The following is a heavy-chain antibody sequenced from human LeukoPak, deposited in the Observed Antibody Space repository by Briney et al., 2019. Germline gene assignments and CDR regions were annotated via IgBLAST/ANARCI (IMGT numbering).Heavy chain of an antibody. CDR1: GYSFSNYG. J-gene: IGHJ3*02. CDR3: ARDYYDFWSGPDSFDI. CDR2: ISVYNGNT. Sequence: ASVKVSCKTSGYSFSNYGINWVRQAPGQGLEWMGWISVYNGNTNYAQILQGRVTMTTDTSTSTAYMELRSLRSDDTAVYYCARDYYDFWSGPDSFDIWGQGTVVTVSS. V-gene: IGHV1-18*01. D-gene: IGHD3-3*01.